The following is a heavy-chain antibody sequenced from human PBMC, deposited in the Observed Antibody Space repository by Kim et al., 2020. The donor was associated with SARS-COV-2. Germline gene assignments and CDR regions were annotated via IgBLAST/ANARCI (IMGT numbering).Heavy chain of an antibody. CDR1: GGSISSYY. CDR3: ARARWFEKYYFDY. D-gene: IGHD3-10*01. V-gene: IGHV4-59*01. J-gene: IGHJ4*02. CDR2: IYYSGST. Sequence: SETLSLTCTVSGGSISSYYWSWIRQPPGKGLEWIGYIYYSGSTNYNPSLKSRVTISVDTSKNQFSLKLSSVTAADTAVYYCARARWFEKYYFDYWGQGTLVTVSS.